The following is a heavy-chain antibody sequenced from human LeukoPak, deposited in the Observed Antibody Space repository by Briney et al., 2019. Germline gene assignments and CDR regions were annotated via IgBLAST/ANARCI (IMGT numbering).Heavy chain of an antibody. CDR3: ARGVGYSGGYFGY. J-gene: IGHJ4*02. Sequence: PSETLSLTCTVSGGSISSYYWSWIRQPPGKGLEWIGYIYYSGSTNYNPSLKSRVTISVDTSKNQFSLKLSSVTAADTAVYYCARGVGYSGGYFGYWGQGTLVTVSS. V-gene: IGHV4-59*01. CDR1: GGSISSYY. CDR2: IYYSGST. D-gene: IGHD1-26*01.